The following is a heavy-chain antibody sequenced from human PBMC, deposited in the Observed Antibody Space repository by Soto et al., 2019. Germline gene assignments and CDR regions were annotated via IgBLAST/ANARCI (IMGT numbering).Heavy chain of an antibody. V-gene: IGHV3-21*01. D-gene: IGHD3-10*01. J-gene: IGHJ6*02. CDR1: GFTFSSYS. CDR2: ISSSSSYI. CDR3: ARVGKVGSGSYSSPRLEYYYYGMDV. Sequence: EVQLVESGGGLVKPGGSLRLSCAASGFTFSSYSMNWVRQAPGKGLEWVSSISSSSSYIYYADSVKGRFTISRDNAKNSLYLQMNSLRAEDTAVYYCARVGKVGSGSYSSPRLEYYYYGMDVWGQGTTVTVSS.